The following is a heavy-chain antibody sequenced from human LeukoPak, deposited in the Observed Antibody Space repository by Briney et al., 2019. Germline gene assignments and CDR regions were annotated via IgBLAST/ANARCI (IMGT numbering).Heavy chain of an antibody. V-gene: IGHV1-18*01. Sequence: PAASVKVSCKASGYTFTSYGISWVRQAPGQGLEWMGWISAYNGNTNYAQKFQGRVTITADESTSTAYMELSSLRSEDTAVYYCAREEGGYGDYYFDYWGQGTLVTVSS. D-gene: IGHD4-17*01. CDR2: ISAYNGNT. CDR1: GYTFTSYG. CDR3: AREEGGYGDYYFDY. J-gene: IGHJ4*02.